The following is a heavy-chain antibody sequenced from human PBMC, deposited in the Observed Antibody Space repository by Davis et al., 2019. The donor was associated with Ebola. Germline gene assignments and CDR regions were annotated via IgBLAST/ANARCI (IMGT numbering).Heavy chain of an antibody. V-gene: IGHV1-2*06. CDR3: ARGHNYAHEY. D-gene: IGHD4-11*01. CDR2: VILKSGAT. J-gene: IGHJ4*02. Sequence: SVKVSCKASGYTFTDHNIHWMRQAPGQGLEWLGRVILKSGATNYAQKFQGRVTMTRDTSISTVYMELSGLRYDDTADYYCARGHNYAHEYWGQGTLVTVSS. CDR1: GYTFTDHN.